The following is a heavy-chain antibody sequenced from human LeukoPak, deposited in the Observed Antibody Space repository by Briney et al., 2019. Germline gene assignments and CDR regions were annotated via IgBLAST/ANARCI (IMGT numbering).Heavy chain of an antibody. CDR2: IYTSGRV. J-gene: IGHJ5*02. CDR1: GGSISGYH. Sequence: SETLSLTCTVSGGSISGYHWSWIRQPAGKGLEWIGRIYTSGRVNYNPSLKSRVTMSVDTPKNQFSLNLTSVAAADTAVYYCARVTGNNWFDPWGQGTLVTVSS. CDR3: ARVTGNNWFDP. V-gene: IGHV4-4*07.